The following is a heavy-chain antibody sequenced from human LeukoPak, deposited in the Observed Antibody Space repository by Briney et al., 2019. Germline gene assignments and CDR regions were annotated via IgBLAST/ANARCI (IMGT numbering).Heavy chain of an antibody. V-gene: IGHV3-30*02. CDR3: AKNRGSFGRYFDY. J-gene: IGHJ4*02. D-gene: IGHD1-26*01. CDR2: IRYDGSNK. Sequence: PGESLRLSCAASGFTFSSYGMHWVRQAPGKGLEWVAFIRYDGSNKYYADSVKGRFTISRDNSKNTLYLQMNSLRAEDTAVYYCAKNRGSFGRYFDYWGQGTLVTVSS. CDR1: GFTFSSYG.